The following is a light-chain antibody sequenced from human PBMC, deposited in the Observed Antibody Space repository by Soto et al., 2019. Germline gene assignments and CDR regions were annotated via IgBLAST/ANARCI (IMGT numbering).Light chain of an antibody. Sequence: QSVLTQPPSVSGAPGQRVTISFTGINSNIGAGYDVHWYQQLPGTAPQLLIYANGNRPSGVPDRFSGSKSGTSASLAITGLQAEDEADYYCQSYDNSLSAWVFGGGTKLTVL. CDR3: QSYDNSLSAWV. V-gene: IGLV1-40*01. CDR2: ANG. CDR1: NSNIGAGYD. J-gene: IGLJ3*02.